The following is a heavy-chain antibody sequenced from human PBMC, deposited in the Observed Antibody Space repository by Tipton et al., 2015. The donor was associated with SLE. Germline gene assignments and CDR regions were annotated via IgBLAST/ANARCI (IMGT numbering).Heavy chain of an antibody. V-gene: IGHV3-72*01. CDR1: GFTFSDHY. CDR3: ARVTSNDSSGIQRDHYYYYMDV. Sequence: SLRLSCAASGFTFSDHYMDWVRQAPGKGLEWVGRTRNKPNSYTTEYAASVKGRFTISRDDSKNSLYLQMNSLKTEDTAVYYCARVTSNDSSGIQRDHYYYYMDVWGKGTTVTVSS. D-gene: IGHD3-22*01. J-gene: IGHJ6*03. CDR2: TRNKPNSYTT.